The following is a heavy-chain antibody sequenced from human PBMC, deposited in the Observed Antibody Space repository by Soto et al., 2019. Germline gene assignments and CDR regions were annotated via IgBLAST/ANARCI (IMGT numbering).Heavy chain of an antibody. CDR3: ARGRVSGKGVRPAKWFDP. Sequence: QVQLQQWGAGLLKPSETLSLTCAVYGGSFSGYYWSWIRQPPGKGLEWIGEIIHSGSTNYNPSLKSRVTISVDTSKNQFSLKLSSVTAADTAVYYCARGRVSGKGVRPAKWFDPWGQGTLVTVSS. J-gene: IGHJ5*02. V-gene: IGHV4-34*01. CDR1: GGSFSGYY. D-gene: IGHD3-10*01. CDR2: IIHSGST.